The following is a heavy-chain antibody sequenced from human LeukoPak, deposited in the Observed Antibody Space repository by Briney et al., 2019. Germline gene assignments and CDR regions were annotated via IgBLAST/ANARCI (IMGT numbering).Heavy chain of an antibody. D-gene: IGHD6-13*01. Sequence: ASVTVSCKASGYTFTSYYMHWVRQAPGQGLEWMGIINPSGGSTSYAQKFQGRVTMTRDTSTSTVYMELSSLRSEDTAVYYCARVKGQQLAIDYYYGMDVWGQGTTVTVSS. V-gene: IGHV1-46*01. CDR3: ARVKGQQLAIDYYYGMDV. CDR1: GYTFTSYY. CDR2: INPSGGST. J-gene: IGHJ6*02.